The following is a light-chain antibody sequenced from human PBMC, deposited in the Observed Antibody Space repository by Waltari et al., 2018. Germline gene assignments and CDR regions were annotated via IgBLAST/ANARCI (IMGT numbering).Light chain of an antibody. CDR1: YGSLSTTSY. CDR2: KAN. J-gene: IGLJ3*02. CDR3: ALYMGSGIWV. Sequence: QTVVTQEPSLSVSPGGTVTLTCALSYGSLSTTSYATWYQQTPGHAPRPRVYKANPPSSGVPDRFSGSILGNTAALTITEAQADDESDYYCALYMGSGIWVFGGGTRLTVL. V-gene: IGLV8-61*01.